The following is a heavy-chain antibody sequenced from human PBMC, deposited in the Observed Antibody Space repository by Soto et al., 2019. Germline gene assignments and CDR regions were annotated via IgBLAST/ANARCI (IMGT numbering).Heavy chain of an antibody. J-gene: IGHJ2*01. Sequence: ASVKVSCKASGYTFASYAMHWVRQAPGQRLEWMGWINAGNGNTKYSQKFQGRVTITRDTSASTAYMELSSLRSEDTAVYYCARGGSLYWYFDPWGRGTLVTVSS. D-gene: IGHD1-26*01. V-gene: IGHV1-3*01. CDR3: ARGGSLYWYFDP. CDR2: INAGNGNT. CDR1: GYTFASYA.